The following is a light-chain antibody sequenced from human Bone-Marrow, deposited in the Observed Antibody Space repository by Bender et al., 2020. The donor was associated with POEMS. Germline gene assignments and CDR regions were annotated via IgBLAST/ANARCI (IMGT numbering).Light chain of an antibody. Sequence: YVLTQPPSVSVAPGETARITCEGNNIESYSVHWYQQKSGQAPVLVVYDDKDRPSGIPERFSGSNSGNTATLTISGTQTMDEADYYCQAWDPRTYVVFGGGTKLTAL. CDR3: QAWDPRTYVV. J-gene: IGLJ3*02. V-gene: IGLV3-21*02. CDR1: NIESYS. CDR2: DDK.